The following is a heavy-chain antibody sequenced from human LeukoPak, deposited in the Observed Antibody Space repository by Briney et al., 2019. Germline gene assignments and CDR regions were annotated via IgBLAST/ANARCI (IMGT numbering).Heavy chain of an antibody. J-gene: IGHJ4*02. D-gene: IGHD4-23*01. Sequence: SETLSLTCTVSGGFISSYYWSWIRQPPGKGLEWIGYIYYSGSTNYNPSLKSRVTISVDTSKNQFSLKLSSVTAADTAVYYCARGRLTTVASYWGQGTLVTVSS. V-gene: IGHV4-59*01. CDR1: GGFISSYY. CDR3: ARGRLTTVASY. CDR2: IYYSGST.